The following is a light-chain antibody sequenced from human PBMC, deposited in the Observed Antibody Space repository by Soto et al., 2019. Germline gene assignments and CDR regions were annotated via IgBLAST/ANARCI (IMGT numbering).Light chain of an antibody. CDR3: QQRSNWPRT. CDR2: DAS. Sequence: EIVMTQSPATLSVSPGERVTLSCRASQSVSRYLAWYQQIPGQAPGLLIYDASKRATGIPARFSGSGSGTDFTLTISSLEPEDFAVYYCQQRSNWPRTFGQGTKVDIK. CDR1: QSVSRY. V-gene: IGKV3-11*01. J-gene: IGKJ1*01.